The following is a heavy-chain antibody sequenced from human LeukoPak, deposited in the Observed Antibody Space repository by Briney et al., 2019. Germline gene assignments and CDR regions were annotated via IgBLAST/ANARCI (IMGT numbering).Heavy chain of an antibody. CDR3: TRDSLARRHYFDS. CDR2: IWSDSSNS. V-gene: IGHV3-33*01. Sequence: GGSLRLSCAASGFIFDTYTMHWVRQAPGKGLEWVALIWSDSSNSGYVESVKGRFTISRDNSKNTVSLQMNSLRAEDTAVYYCTRDSLARRHYFDSWGQGTLVTVSS. CDR1: GFIFDTYT. J-gene: IGHJ4*02.